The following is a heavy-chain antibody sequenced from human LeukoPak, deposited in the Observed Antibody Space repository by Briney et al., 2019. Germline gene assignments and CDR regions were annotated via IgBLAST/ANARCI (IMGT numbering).Heavy chain of an antibody. CDR1: GFTFSSYE. CDR2: ISSSGSTI. Sequence: GGTLRLSCAASGFTFSSYEMNWVRQAPGKGLEWVSYISSSGSTIYYADSAKGRFTISRDNDKNSLHLQMNSLRAEDTAVYYCAERGITMIGGVWGKGTTVTISS. CDR3: AERGITMIGGV. D-gene: IGHD3-10*02. J-gene: IGHJ6*04. V-gene: IGHV3-48*03.